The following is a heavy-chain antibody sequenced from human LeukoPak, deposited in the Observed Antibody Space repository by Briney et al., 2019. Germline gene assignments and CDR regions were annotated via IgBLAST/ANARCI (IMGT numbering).Heavy chain of an antibody. J-gene: IGHJ4*02. CDR2: INSDGSST. Sequence: GGSLRLSCEASGFTFSSYWMNWVRQAPGKGLVWVSRINSDGSSTNFADSVRGRFTISRDNAKNTLYLQMSSLRAEDTAVYYCVGGDYWGQGTLVTVSS. CDR3: VGGDY. V-gene: IGHV3-74*01. CDR1: GFTFSSYW.